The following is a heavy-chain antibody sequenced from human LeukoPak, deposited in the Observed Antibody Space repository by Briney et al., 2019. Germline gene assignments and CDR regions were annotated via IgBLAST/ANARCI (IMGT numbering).Heavy chain of an antibody. CDR2: ISSSSSHI. CDR3: ARGGGRVVGANAFDY. D-gene: IGHD1-26*01. CDR1: GFSFSSYS. Sequence: PGGSLRLSCAASGFSFSSYSMNWVRQAPGKGLEWVSSISSSSSHIYYADSVKGRFTISRDNAKNSLYLQMNSLRAEDAAVYYCARGGGRVVGANAFDYWGQGTLVTVSS. J-gene: IGHJ4*02. V-gene: IGHV3-21*01.